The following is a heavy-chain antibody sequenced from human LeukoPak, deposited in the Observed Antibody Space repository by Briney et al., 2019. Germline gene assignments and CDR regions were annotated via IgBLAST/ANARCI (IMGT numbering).Heavy chain of an antibody. D-gene: IGHD3-9*01. Sequence: GGSLRLSCAASGFTFSSYSMNWVRQAPGKGLEWVSYISSSSSTIYYADSVKGRFTISRDNAKNSLYLQMNSLRAEDTAVYYCARAPLRYFDWSAFDYWGQGTLVTVSS. CDR3: ARAPLRYFDWSAFDY. J-gene: IGHJ4*02. CDR1: GFTFSSYS. V-gene: IGHV3-48*04. CDR2: ISSSSSTI.